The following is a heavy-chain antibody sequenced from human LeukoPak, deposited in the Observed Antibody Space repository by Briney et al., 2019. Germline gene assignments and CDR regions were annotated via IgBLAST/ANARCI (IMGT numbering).Heavy chain of an antibody. V-gene: IGHV3-15*01. J-gene: IGHJ5*02. CDR1: GFTFSNTW. Sequence: GGSLRLSCAASGFTFSNTWMSWVRQAPGKGLEWVGRIKSKTAGGTTDYAAPVKGRFTISRDDSKNTLYLQMNSLKTEDTAVYYCTTDLDVVVVAATHEHWFDPWGQGTLVTVSS. D-gene: IGHD2-15*01. CDR2: IKSKTAGGTT. CDR3: TTDLDVVVVAATHEHWFDP.